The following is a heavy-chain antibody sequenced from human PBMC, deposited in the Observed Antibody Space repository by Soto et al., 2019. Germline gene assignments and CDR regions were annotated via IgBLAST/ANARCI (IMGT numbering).Heavy chain of an antibody. Sequence: GGSLRLSCAASGFTFSCHWMSWVRQAPGKGLEFVANIKQDGSEKFHVDSVKGRFTISRDNANNARYLQMSSLRAEDTAVYYCTRGYCSGGSCYYEYYFDYWGQGTLVTVSS. V-gene: IGHV3-7*03. J-gene: IGHJ4*02. D-gene: IGHD2-15*01. CDR3: TRGYCSGGSCYYEYYFDY. CDR1: GFTFSCHW. CDR2: IKQDGSEK.